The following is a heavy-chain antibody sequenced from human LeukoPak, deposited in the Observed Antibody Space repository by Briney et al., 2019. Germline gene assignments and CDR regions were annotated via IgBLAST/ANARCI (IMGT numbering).Heavy chain of an antibody. D-gene: IGHD1-26*01. CDR2: TSDRGDYT. CDR3: AKKAQYNGNYPLDY. CDR1: GFTFTSYS. V-gene: IGHV3-23*01. J-gene: IGHJ4*02. Sequence: GGSLRLSCAASGFTFTSYSMSWVRQAPGRGLEWVSGTSDRGDYTYYADSVKGRFTISRDNSKNTLYLQMNSLRAEDTALYFCAKKAQYNGNYPLDYWGQGTLVTVSS.